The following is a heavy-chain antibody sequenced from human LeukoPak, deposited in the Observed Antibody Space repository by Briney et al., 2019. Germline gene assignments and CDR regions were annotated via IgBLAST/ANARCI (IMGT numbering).Heavy chain of an antibody. CDR2: IKQDGSEK. V-gene: IGHV3-7*04. CDR1: GFTFSNAW. Sequence: GGSLRLSCTASGFTFSNAWMRWVRQAPGKGLEWVADIKQDGSEKYYVDSVKGRFSISRDNAKNSLYLQTNSLRAEDTAVYFCARFCGDCWYGMDVWGQGTTVTVSS. D-gene: IGHD2-21*02. J-gene: IGHJ6*01. CDR3: ARFCGDCWYGMDV.